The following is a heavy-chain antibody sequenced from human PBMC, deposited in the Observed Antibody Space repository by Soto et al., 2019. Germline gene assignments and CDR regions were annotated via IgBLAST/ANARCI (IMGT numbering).Heavy chain of an antibody. CDR2: IYPGDSDA. D-gene: IGHD3-16*01. J-gene: IGHJ4*02. CDR3: ARSQFDYVWGTSGYFDS. V-gene: IGHV5-51*01. CDR1: GYSFSTHW. Sequence: GQSLQISSKGCGYSFSTHWVGWVRQMPGKGLEWMGIIYPGDSDARYSSSFKGQVTISVDESTTTAFLQWSSLKASDTAMYFCARSQFDYVWGTSGYFDSWGQGTLVT.